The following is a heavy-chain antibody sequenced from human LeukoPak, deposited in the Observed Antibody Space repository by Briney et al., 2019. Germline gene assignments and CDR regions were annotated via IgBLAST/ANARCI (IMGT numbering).Heavy chain of an antibody. J-gene: IGHJ4*02. V-gene: IGHV3-30*02. CDR1: GFTFSSYG. Sequence: GGSLRLSCAASGFTFSSYGMHWVRQAPGKGLEWVTFIRYDGTNKYFADSVKGRFTISRDNSKNTLYLQMNSLRAEDTAVYYCARGPLYNILTGFKIAEKNFDYWGQGTLVTVSS. D-gene: IGHD3-9*01. CDR2: IRYDGTNK. CDR3: ARGPLYNILTGFKIAEKNFDY.